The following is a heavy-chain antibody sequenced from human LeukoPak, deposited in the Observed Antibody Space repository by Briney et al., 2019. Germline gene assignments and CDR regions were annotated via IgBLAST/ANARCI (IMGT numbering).Heavy chain of an antibody. Sequence: NASETLSLTCTVSGGSISSSSYYWGWIRQPPGKGLEWIGSIYYSGSTYYNPSLKSRVTISVDTSKNQFSLKLSSVTAADTAVYYCARRPYYDFWSGYTFDYWGQGTLVTVSS. J-gene: IGHJ4*02. D-gene: IGHD3-3*01. CDR2: IYYSGST. V-gene: IGHV4-39*01. CDR1: GGSISSSSYY. CDR3: ARRPYYDFWSGYTFDY.